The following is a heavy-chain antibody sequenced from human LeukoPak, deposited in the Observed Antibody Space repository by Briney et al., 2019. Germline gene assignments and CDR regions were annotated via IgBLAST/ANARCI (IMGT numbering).Heavy chain of an antibody. J-gene: IGHJ3*01. CDR2: IYSGGST. D-gene: IGHD5-12*01. CDR1: GFTVSSNY. V-gene: IGHV3-66*02. CDR3: ARARGYSGYENWFDP. Sequence: TGGSLRLSCAASGFTVSSNYMSWVCQAPGKGLEWVSVIYSGGSTYYADSVKGRFTISRDNSKNTLYLQMNSLRAEDTAVYYCARARGYSGYENWFDPWGQGTMVTVSS.